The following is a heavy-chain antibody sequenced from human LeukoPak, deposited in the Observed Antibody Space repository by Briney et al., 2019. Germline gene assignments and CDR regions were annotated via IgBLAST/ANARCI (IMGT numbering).Heavy chain of an antibody. V-gene: IGHV3-33*01. CDR3: AREGPRGNSQFDY. D-gene: IGHD2/OR15-2a*01. Sequence: GGSLRLSCAASGFTFSSYGMHWVRQAPGKGLEWVALIWYDGSNKYYTDSVKGRLTTSRDNSKNTQYLQMNSLRAEDTAIYYCAREGPRGNSQFDYWGQGTLVTVSS. CDR2: IWYDGSNK. J-gene: IGHJ4*02. CDR1: GFTFSSYG.